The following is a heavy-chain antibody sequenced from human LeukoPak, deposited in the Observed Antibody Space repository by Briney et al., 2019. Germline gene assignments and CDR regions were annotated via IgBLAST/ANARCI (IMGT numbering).Heavy chain of an antibody. D-gene: IGHD6-19*01. V-gene: IGHV3-11*01. CDR1: GFTFSDYY. J-gene: IGHJ4*02. Sequence: GGSLRLSCAASGFTFSDYYMSWIRQAPGKGLEWVSYISSSGSTIYYADSVKGRFTTSRDNAKNSLYLQMNSLRAEDTAVYYCASSGWKVTIDYWGQGTLVTVSS. CDR2: ISSSGSTI. CDR3: ASSGWKVTIDY.